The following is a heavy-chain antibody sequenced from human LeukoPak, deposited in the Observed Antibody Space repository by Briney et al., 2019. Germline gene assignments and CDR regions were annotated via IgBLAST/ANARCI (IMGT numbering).Heavy chain of an antibody. Sequence: ASVKVSCKVSGYTLTELSMHWVRQAPGKGLEWMGGFDPEDGETTYAQKFQGRVTMTEDTSTDTAYMELSSLRSEDTAVYYCATTRLVGDAFDIWGQGTMVTVSS. D-gene: IGHD1-26*01. CDR1: GYTLTELS. CDR3: ATTRLVGDAFDI. V-gene: IGHV1-24*01. J-gene: IGHJ3*02. CDR2: FDPEDGET.